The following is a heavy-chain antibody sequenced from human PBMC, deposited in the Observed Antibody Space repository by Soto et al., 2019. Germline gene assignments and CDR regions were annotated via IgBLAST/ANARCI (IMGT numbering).Heavy chain of an antibody. CDR2: IIPIFGTA. V-gene: IGHV1-69*13. CDR3: ASLRVAVAGTSVAGSYFDY. Sequence: SVKVSCKASGGTFSSYAISWVRQAPGQGLEWMGGIIPIFGTANYAQKFQGRVTITADESTSTAYMELSSLRSEDTAVYYCASLRVAVAGTSVAGSYFDYWGQGTLVTVSS. J-gene: IGHJ4*02. D-gene: IGHD6-19*01. CDR1: GGTFSSYA.